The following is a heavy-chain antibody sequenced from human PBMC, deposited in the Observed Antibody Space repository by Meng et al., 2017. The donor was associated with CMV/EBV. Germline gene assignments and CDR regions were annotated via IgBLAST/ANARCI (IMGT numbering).Heavy chain of an antibody. CDR2: ISSSSSYI. J-gene: IGHJ6*02. V-gene: IGHV3-21*01. CDR1: GFTFSSYA. CDR3: ARESVAAPPAGYGMDA. Sequence: GGSLRLSCAASGFTFSSYAMSWVRQAPGKGLEWVSSISSSSSYIYYADSVKGRFTISRDNAKNSLYLQMNSLRAEDTAVYYCARESVAAPPAGYGMDAWGQGTTVTVSS. D-gene: IGHD6-6*01.